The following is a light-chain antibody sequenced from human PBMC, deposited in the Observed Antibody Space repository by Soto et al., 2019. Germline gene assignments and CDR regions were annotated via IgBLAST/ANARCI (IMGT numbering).Light chain of an antibody. V-gene: IGLV2-23*02. J-gene: IGLJ2*01. Sequence: QSALTQPASVSGSPGQSITISCAGTSSDVGIYDLVSWYQQHPGKAPKIRIYGVNKRPAGVSNRFSGSKSGNTASLTISVLQAEYEADYYCCSYAGSYTHVVFGGGTKVTVL. CDR1: SSDVGIYDL. CDR2: GVN. CDR3: CSYAGSYTHVV.